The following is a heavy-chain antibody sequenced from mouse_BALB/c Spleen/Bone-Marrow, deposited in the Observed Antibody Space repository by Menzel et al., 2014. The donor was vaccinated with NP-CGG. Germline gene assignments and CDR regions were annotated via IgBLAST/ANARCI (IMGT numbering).Heavy chain of an antibody. CDR1: GFTFSNYW. J-gene: IGHJ2*01. V-gene: IGHV6-6*02. CDR3: TRNWDVYYFDY. CDR2: IRLKSNNYAT. D-gene: IGHD4-1*02. Sequence: EVKVEESGGGLVQPGGSMKLSCVASGFTFSNYWMNWVRPSPEKGLEWVAEIRLKSNNYATHYAESVKGRFTISRDDSKSSVYLQLNNLRAEDTGIYYCTRNWDVYYFDYWGQGTTLTVSS.